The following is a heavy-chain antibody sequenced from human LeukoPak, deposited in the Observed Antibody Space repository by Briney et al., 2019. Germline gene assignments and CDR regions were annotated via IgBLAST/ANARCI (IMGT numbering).Heavy chain of an antibody. J-gene: IGHJ4*02. CDR3: ARGATAICNYNIFAGNYNNYFDS. CDR1: GYSFTSFW. Sequence: GESLKISCKASGYSFTSFWIAWVRQIPGKGLECMGVIYLGESDNKYSPSFQSHVTISADRCISTASLQSSSLKASDSAMYFCARGATAICNYNIFAGNYNNYFDSWGQGSLVTVSS. V-gene: IGHV5-51*01. CDR2: IYLGESDN. D-gene: IGHD3-9*01.